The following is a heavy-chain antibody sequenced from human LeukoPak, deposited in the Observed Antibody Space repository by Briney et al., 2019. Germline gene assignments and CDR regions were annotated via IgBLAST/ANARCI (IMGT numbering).Heavy chain of an antibody. V-gene: IGHV3-49*04. CDR1: GFTFGDYA. CDR3: TRELWFGELSEGGGYFDY. D-gene: IGHD3-10*01. J-gene: IGHJ4*02. Sequence: GGSLRLSCTASGFTFGDYAMSWVRQAPGKGLEWVGFIRSKAYGGTTEYAASVKGRFTISRDDSKSIAYLQMNSLKTEDTAVYYCTRELWFGELSEGGGYFDYWGQGTLVTVSS. CDR2: IRSKAYGGTT.